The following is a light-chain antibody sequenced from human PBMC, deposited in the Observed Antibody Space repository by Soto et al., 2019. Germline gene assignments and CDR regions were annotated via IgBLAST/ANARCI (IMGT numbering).Light chain of an antibody. J-gene: IGKJ5*01. CDR3: QQQRMSSIT. Sequence: EIVLTQSPGTLSLSPWESATLSCRASQSFYNVYLVWYQQKPGQAPRVFICGASSRATGIPDRFSGSGSGTDFTLTISRLEPEDFAVYYCQQQRMSSITFGQGTRLEIK. CDR2: GAS. CDR1: QSFYNVY. V-gene: IGKV3-20*01.